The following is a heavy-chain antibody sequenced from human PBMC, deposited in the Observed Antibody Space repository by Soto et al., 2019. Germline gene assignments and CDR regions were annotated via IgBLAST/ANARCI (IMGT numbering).Heavy chain of an antibody. CDR2: IDPSDSYT. CDR1: GYSFTSYW. CDR3: ARLLRSDTYYYYGMDV. V-gene: IGHV5-10-1*01. J-gene: IGHJ6*02. D-gene: IGHD2-15*01. Sequence: PGESLKISCKGSGYSFTSYWISWVRQMPGKGLEWMGRIDPSDSYTNHSPSFQGHVTISADKSIGTAYLQWSSLKASDTAMYYCARLLRSDTYYYYGMDVGGQGTTVTVSS.